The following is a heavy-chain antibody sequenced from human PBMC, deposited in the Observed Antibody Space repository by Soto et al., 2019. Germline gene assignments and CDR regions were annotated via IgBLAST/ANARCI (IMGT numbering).Heavy chain of an antibody. CDR2: ISGSGGST. J-gene: IGHJ6*03. V-gene: IGHV3-23*01. D-gene: IGHD3-10*01. CDR3: AKSPSTVRGVSYYYYYYMDV. Sequence: GGSLRLSCAASGFTFSSYAMSWVRQAPGKGLEWVSAISGSGGSTYYADSVKGRFTISRDNSKNTLYLQMNSLRAEDTAVYYCAKSPSTVRGVSYYYYYYMDVWGKGTTVTVSS. CDR1: GFTFSSYA.